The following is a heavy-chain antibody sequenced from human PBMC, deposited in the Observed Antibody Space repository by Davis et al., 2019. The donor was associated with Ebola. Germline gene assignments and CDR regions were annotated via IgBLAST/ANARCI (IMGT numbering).Heavy chain of an antibody. V-gene: IGHV3-74*03. CDR3: ARGFEPYAMDV. CDR2: VNRDGGTT. Sequence: GESLKISCAASGFTFTRSWMHWVRQAPEKGLVWVSRVNRDGGTTTYADSVKGRFTISRDNAKNTLYLQMNSLRDEDTAVYYCARGFEPYAMDVWGQGTTVTVPS. D-gene: IGHD3-16*01. CDR1: GFTFTRSW. J-gene: IGHJ6*02.